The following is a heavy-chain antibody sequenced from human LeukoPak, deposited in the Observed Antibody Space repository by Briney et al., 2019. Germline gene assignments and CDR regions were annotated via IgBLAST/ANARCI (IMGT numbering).Heavy chain of an antibody. D-gene: IGHD6-13*01. CDR2: INPNSGGT. J-gene: IGHJ6*03. CDR3: AREDSSSWYYGSKDYYYMDV. Sequence: ASVKVSCKASGYTFTGYYMHWVRQAPGQGLEWMGWINPNSGGTNYAQKFQGRVTMTRDTSISTAYMELSRLRSDDTAVYYCAREDSSSWYYGSKDYYYMDVWGKGTTVTVSS. V-gene: IGHV1-2*02. CDR1: GYTFTGYY.